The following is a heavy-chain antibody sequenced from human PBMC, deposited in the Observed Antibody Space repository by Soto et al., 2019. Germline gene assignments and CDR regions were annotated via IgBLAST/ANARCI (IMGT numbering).Heavy chain of an antibody. CDR2: IGSKANNYAA. Sequence: GGSLRLSCAASGFTFSGSTLHWVRQASGKGLEWVGRIGSKANNYAAAYAVSLKGRFTISRDDSRNTAYLQMSSLKTEDTAVYYCARGVYPFWSGHPKGLXYWGQGTVVTVSS. V-gene: IGHV3-73*01. CDR1: GFTFSGST. J-gene: IGHJ4*02. CDR3: ARGVYPFWSGHPKGLXY. D-gene: IGHD3-3*01.